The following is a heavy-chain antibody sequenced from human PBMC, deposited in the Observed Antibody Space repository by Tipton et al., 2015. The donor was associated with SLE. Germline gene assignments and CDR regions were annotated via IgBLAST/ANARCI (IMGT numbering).Heavy chain of an antibody. CDR3: ASAAVAGHLDY. Sequence: LRLSCTVSGGSISSYYWSWIRQPPGKGLEWIGYIYYSGSTHYNPSLKSRVPISVDTSKNQFSLKLSSVTAADTAVYYCASAAVAGHLDYWGQGTLVTVSS. V-gene: IGHV4-59*01. CDR1: GGSISSYY. J-gene: IGHJ4*02. CDR2: IYYSGST. D-gene: IGHD6-19*01.